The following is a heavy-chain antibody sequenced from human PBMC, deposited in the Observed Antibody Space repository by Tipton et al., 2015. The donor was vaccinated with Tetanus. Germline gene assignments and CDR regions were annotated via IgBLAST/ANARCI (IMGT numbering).Heavy chain of an antibody. CDR2: ISGGGDGT. CDR3: AKGRSSSTSCYNY. J-gene: IGHJ4*02. V-gene: IGHV3-23*01. CDR1: GSTFSSYA. D-gene: IGHD2-2*02. Sequence: SLRLSCVASGSTFSSYAMSWVRQAPGEGLEWVSTISGGGDGTYFADSVKGRFSISRDDSRNTLYLQMSSLRAEDTAVYYCAKGRSSSTSCYNYWGQGTLVTVSS.